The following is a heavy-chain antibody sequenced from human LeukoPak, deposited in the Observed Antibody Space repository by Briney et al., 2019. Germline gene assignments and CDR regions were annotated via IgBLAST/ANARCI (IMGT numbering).Heavy chain of an antibody. Sequence: PGGSLRLSCAASGFTFSSYSMNWVRQAPGKGLEWVSYISSSSSTIYYADSVKGRFTISRDNAKNSLYLQMNSLRAEDTALYYCAKDMALYYGSGSLPDYWGQGTLVTVSS. CDR3: AKDMALYYGSGSLPDY. CDR2: ISSSSSTI. V-gene: IGHV3-48*04. D-gene: IGHD3-10*01. J-gene: IGHJ4*02. CDR1: GFTFSSYS.